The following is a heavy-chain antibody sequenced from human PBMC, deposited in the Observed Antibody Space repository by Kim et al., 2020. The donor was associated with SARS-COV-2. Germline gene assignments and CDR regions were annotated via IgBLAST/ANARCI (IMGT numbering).Heavy chain of an antibody. J-gene: IGHJ4*02. CDR1: GYTFTSHY. V-gene: IGHV1-46*01. CDR3: ATDLNTAVAHPYFDH. Sequence: ASVKVSCKATGYTFTSHYMHWVRQAPGQGLEWMGVINPSGGSTSYGKKFQDRVTMTSDTSTSTVYMELRSVRSDDSAFYYCATDLNTAVAHPYFDHWGQGTLVTVSA. CDR2: INPSGGST. D-gene: IGHD5-18*01.